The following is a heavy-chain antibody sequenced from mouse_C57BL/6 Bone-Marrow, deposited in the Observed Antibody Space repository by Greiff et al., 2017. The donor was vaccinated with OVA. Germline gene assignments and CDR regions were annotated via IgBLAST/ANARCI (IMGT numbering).Heavy chain of an antibody. CDR3: ARWNTTVVALDFDV. CDR1: GYTFTDYY. J-gene: IGHJ1*03. Sequence: VQLQQSGPVLVKPGASVKMSCKASGYTFTDYYMNWVKQSHGKSLEWIGVINPYNGGTSYNQKFKGKATLTVDKSSSTAYMELNSLTSEDSAVYYCARWNTTVVALDFDVWGTGTTVTVSS. CDR2: INPYNGGT. V-gene: IGHV1-19*01. D-gene: IGHD1-1*01.